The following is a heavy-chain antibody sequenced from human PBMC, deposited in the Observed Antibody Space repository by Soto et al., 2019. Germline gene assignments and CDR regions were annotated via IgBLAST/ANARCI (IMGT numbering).Heavy chain of an antibody. J-gene: IGHJ4*02. Sequence: PEGSLRLSCAHSGFTFSSYAMGLVRQAPGKGLEWVSAISGSGGSTYYADSVKGRFTISRDNSKNTLYLQMNSLRAEDTAVYYCAKDRGTSVPSKCDYWGQGTLVTVSS. CDR3: AKDRGTSVPSKCDY. CDR2: ISGSGGST. V-gene: IGHV3-23*01. D-gene: IGHD3-10*01. CDR1: GFTFSSYA.